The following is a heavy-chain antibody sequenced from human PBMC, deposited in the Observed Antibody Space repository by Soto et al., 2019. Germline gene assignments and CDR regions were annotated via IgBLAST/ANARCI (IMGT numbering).Heavy chain of an antibody. Sequence: PSETLSLTCSVSGGSINTVNYYWSWIRQSPDKGLEWIGHIYNGGTTYNNPSLTSRVTISVDTSNNQFSLKLSSVTAADTALYYCAIGERDGDYDYWGQGSLVTVSS. J-gene: IGHJ4*02. CDR3: AIGERDGDYDY. CDR1: GGSINTVNYY. CDR2: IYNGGTT. V-gene: IGHV4-30-4*01. D-gene: IGHD4-17*01.